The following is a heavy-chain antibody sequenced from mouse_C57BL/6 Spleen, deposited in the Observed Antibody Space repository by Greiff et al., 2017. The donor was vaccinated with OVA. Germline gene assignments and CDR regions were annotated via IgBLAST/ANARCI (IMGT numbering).Heavy chain of an antibody. Sequence: EVMLVESGGDLVKPGGSLKLSCAASGFTFSSSGMSWVRQTPDKRLEWVATISSGGSYTYYPGSVKGRFTISRDNAKNTLYLQMSSLKSEDTAVYYCARRTTGLAYWGQGTLVTVSA. CDR3: ARRTTGLAY. V-gene: IGHV5-6*02. J-gene: IGHJ3*01. CDR2: ISSGGSYT. CDR1: GFTFSSSG. D-gene: IGHD1-1*01.